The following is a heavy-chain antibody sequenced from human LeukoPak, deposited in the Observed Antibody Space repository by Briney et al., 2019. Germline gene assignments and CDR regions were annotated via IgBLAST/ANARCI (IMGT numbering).Heavy chain of an antibody. D-gene: IGHD3-9*01. CDR2: IYTSGST. CDR3: LLRYFEGTNWFDP. V-gene: IGHV4-61*02. CDR1: RGPISSGYY. J-gene: IGHJ5*02. Sequence: SETLSLTCTVSRGPISSGYYWTWIRPPAGKGLEWIGRIYTSGSTNYNPSLKSRVTISVDTSKNQFSLNLRSVTAADTAVYYCLLRYFEGTNWFDPWGQGTLVTVSS.